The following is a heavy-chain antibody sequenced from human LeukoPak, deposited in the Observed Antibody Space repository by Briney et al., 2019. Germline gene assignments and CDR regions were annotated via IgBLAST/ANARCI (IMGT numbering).Heavy chain of an antibody. Sequence: SETLSLTCTVSGGSISSSSYYWGWIRQPPGKGLEWIGSIYYSGSTYYNPSLKSRVTISVDTSKNQFSLKLSSVTAADTAVYYCARLPARYCSSTSCYLEGKRDYWGQGTLVTVSS. CDR1: GGSISSSSYY. J-gene: IGHJ4*02. CDR3: ARLPARYCSSTSCYLEGKRDY. D-gene: IGHD2-2*01. CDR2: IYYSGST. V-gene: IGHV4-39*07.